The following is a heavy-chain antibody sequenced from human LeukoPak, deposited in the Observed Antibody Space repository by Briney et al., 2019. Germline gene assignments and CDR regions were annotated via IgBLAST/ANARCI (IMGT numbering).Heavy chain of an antibody. Sequence: SETLSLTCTVSGGSISSSSYYWGWVRQPPGKGLEWIGDIYYSGRTYYNSSLQSRLTISLDTSKNQFSLKLNSVTAADTAVCYCARRRYYDSTGYLDWGQGTLVTVSP. V-gene: IGHV4-39*01. CDR1: GGSISSSSYY. CDR2: IYYSGRT. D-gene: IGHD3-22*01. CDR3: ARRRYYDSTGYLD. J-gene: IGHJ1*01.